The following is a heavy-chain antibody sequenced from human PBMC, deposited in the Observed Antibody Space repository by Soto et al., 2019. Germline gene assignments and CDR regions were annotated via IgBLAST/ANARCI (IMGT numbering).Heavy chain of an antibody. V-gene: IGHV4-59*01. Sequence: SETLSLTCTVSSGSISTYYWSWIRQPPGKGLEWIGYIYYTGSTNYNPSLKTRVATSMDTSKNQFSLNLSSVTAADTAVYYCAGAPNWAYFDLWGLGTLVTVSS. CDR1: SGSISTYY. J-gene: IGHJ4*02. CDR3: AGAPNWAYFDL. CDR2: IYYTGST. D-gene: IGHD7-27*01.